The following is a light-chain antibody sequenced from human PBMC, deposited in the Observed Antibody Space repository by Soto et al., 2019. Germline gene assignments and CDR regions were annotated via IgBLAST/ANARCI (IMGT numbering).Light chain of an antibody. V-gene: IGKV1-39*02. CDR3: QQYGSSGT. Sequence: GARVTITFRASQSITSYLNWYQQKPGKAPELLIHAASRLQSGVPSRFSGSGSGTDFTLTISRLEPEDFAVYYCQQYGSSGTFGQGTTVDI. CDR1: QSITSY. CDR2: AAS. J-gene: IGKJ1*01.